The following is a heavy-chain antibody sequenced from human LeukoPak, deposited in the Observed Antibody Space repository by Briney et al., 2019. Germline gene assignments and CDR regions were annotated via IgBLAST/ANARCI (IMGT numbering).Heavy chain of an antibody. J-gene: IGHJ4*02. CDR1: GGSFSGYY. CDR2: INHSGST. Sequence: PSETLSLTCAVYGGSFSGYYWSWIRQPPGKGLEWIGEINHSGSTNSNPSLKSRVTISVDTSKNQFSLKLSPVTAADTAVYYCARERIAAAGGGFDYWGQGTLVTVSS. V-gene: IGHV4-34*01. CDR3: ARERIAAAGGGFDY. D-gene: IGHD6-13*01.